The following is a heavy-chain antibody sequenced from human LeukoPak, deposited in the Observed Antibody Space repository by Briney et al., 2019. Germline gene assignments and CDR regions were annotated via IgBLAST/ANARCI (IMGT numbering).Heavy chain of an antibody. CDR3: ARETVSPHSSSFDY. Sequence: GRSLRLSCVASGFTFSSYGMHWVRQAPGKGLEWVAVIWYDGSNKYYADSVKGRFTISRDNSKNTLYLQMNSLRAEDTAVYYCARETVSPHSSSFDYWGQGTLVTVSS. CDR1: GFTFSSYG. CDR2: IWYDGSNK. V-gene: IGHV3-33*01. J-gene: IGHJ4*02. D-gene: IGHD6-6*01.